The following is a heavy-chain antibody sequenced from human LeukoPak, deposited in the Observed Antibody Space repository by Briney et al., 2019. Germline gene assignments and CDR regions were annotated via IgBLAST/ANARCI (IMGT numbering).Heavy chain of an antibody. J-gene: IGHJ4*02. CDR1: GFTFTSYA. Sequence: GGSLRLSCAASGFTFTSYAMNWVRQAPGKGLEWVSAISGSGGSTYYADSVKGRFTISRDNSKNTLYLQMNSLRAEDTAVYYCAKDLDYDFWSGPQFDYWGQGTLVTVSS. V-gene: IGHV3-23*01. CDR3: AKDLDYDFWSGPQFDY. D-gene: IGHD3-3*01. CDR2: ISGSGGST.